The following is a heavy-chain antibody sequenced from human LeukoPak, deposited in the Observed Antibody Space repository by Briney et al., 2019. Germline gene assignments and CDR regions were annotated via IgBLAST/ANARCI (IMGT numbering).Heavy chain of an antibody. Sequence: SETLSLTCTVSVGSISSGVYYWSCIRQHPGEGLEWIGYIYYSGSTYYNPFLKSRVTISVDTSKNQFSLKLSSVTAADTAFYYCAKAESTYYFDSWGQGTLVTVSS. CDR3: AKAESTYYFDS. CDR1: VGSISSGVYY. J-gene: IGHJ4*02. V-gene: IGHV4-31*03. D-gene: IGHD3-10*01. CDR2: IYYSGST.